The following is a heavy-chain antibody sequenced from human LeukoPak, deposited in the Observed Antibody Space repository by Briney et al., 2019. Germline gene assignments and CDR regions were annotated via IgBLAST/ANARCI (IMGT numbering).Heavy chain of an antibody. CDR1: GGSISSYY. D-gene: IGHD6-19*01. J-gene: IGHJ4*02. CDR2: IHYSGST. Sequence: SETLSLTCAVSGGSISSYYWSWIRQPPGRGLEWIGSIHYSGSTSYNSSLKSRVTMSIDTSKNQFSLKLSSVTPADTAVYYCARDRGIAVAGTWRSWGQGTLVTVSS. V-gene: IGHV4-59*01. CDR3: ARDRGIAVAGTWRS.